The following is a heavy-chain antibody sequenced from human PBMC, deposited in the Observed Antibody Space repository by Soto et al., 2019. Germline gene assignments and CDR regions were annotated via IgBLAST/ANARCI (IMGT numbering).Heavy chain of an antibody. CDR1: GFSLSTSGVG. CDR2: IYWNDDK. Sequence: QITLKESGPTLVKPTQTLTLTCTFSGFSLSTSGVGVGWIRQPPGKALEWLALIYWNDDKRYSPSLKSRLTITKDTSKKQVVLTMTNMDPVDTATYYCAHRALRYFDWLPEYYFDYWGQGTLVTVSS. CDR3: AHRALRYFDWLPEYYFDY. D-gene: IGHD3-9*01. J-gene: IGHJ4*02. V-gene: IGHV2-5*01.